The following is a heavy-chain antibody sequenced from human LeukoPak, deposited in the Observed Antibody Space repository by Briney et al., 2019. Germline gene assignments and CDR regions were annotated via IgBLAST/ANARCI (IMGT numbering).Heavy chain of an antibody. CDR1: GFTFSNYG. V-gene: IGHV3-48*02. Sequence: PGGSLRLSCAASGFTFSNYGMNWVHQAPGKRLEWVSYISSRSDSIYYADSVKGRFTISRDNAQNSLYLQMNSLRDEDTAVYYCARAMRSGYDYWGQGTLVTVSS. J-gene: IGHJ4*02. D-gene: IGHD5-12*01. CDR3: ARAMRSGYDY. CDR2: ISSRSDSI.